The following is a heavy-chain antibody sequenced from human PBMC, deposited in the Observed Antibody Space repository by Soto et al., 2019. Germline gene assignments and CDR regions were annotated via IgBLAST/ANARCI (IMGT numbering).Heavy chain of an antibody. Sequence: SETLSLTCTVSADSFSKYYWTWIRQPPGKGLEWIGYIYFNGNTQYNPSLEGRLTISIDTSKKEFSLKLSSVTAADAAVYYCASVTFGGIVLAHWGQGTLVTVSS. CDR1: ADSFSKYY. CDR3: ASVTFGGIVLAH. J-gene: IGHJ4*02. CDR2: IYFNGNT. D-gene: IGHD3-16*01. V-gene: IGHV4-59*01.